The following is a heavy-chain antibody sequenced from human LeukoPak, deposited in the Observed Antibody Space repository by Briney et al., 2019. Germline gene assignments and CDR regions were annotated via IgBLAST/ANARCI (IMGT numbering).Heavy chain of an antibody. CDR2: ISYDGSNK. V-gene: IGHV3-30*18. CDR3: AKDLFGGYGRSV. D-gene: IGHD5-12*01. J-gene: IGHJ4*02. CDR1: GFTFSSYG. Sequence: GGSLRLSCAASGFTFSSYGMHWVRQAPGKGLEWVAVISYDGSNKYYADSVKGRFTISRDNSKNTLYLQMNSLRAEDTAVYYCAKDLFGGYGRSVWGQGTLVTVSS.